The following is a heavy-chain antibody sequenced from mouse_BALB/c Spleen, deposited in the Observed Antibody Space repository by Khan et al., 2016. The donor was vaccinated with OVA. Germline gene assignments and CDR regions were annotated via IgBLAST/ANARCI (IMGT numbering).Heavy chain of an antibody. CDR2: IWAGGST. Sequence: VQLQESGPGLVAPSQSLSITCTVSGFSLTSYGIHWVRQPPGKGLEWLGIIWAGGSTNYNSALMSRLSISKDNSRSQVFLKMNSLQTDDTAMYFCARKRESDYFDYWGQGTTLTVSS. CDR1: GFSLTSYG. J-gene: IGHJ2*01. V-gene: IGHV2-9*02. CDR3: ARKRESDYFDY.